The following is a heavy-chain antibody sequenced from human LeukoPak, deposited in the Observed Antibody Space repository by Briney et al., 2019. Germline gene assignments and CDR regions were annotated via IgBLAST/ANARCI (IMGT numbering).Heavy chain of an antibody. CDR2: ISISSSYI. J-gene: IGHJ4*02. CDR3: ARNIEMATITPGY. CDR1: GFTISSNS. D-gene: IGHD5-24*01. V-gene: IGHV3-21*01. Sequence: PAETLSLSCAASGFTISSNSKNWVRHAPGKGLERVSSISISSSYIYYADSVNGRCTISIDNDKNSLYLQMNRLRAEDTAVYYCARNIEMATITPGYWGQGTLVTASS.